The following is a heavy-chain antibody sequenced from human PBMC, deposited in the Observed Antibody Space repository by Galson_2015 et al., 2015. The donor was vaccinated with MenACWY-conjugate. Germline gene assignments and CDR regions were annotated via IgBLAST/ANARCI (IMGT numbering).Heavy chain of an antibody. V-gene: IGHV3-15*01. CDR2: IKNNAAGGTT. Sequence: SLRLSCAASGFSFTNAWMSWVRQAPGKGLEWVGRIKNNAAGGTTDYAAPVKGRFTIPRDDSKSTLYLQMDSLKTEDTAVYYCTNYGSGSIADYWGQGALVTVSS. CDR3: TNYGSGSIADY. J-gene: IGHJ4*02. D-gene: IGHD6-19*01. CDR1: GFSFTNAW.